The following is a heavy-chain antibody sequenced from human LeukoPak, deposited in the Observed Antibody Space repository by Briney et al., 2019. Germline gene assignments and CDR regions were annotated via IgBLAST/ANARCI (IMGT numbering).Heavy chain of an antibody. CDR1: GGSISSYY. CDR2: IYTSGST. CDR3: ARDEGCSSTSCYRAFDI. D-gene: IGHD2-2*02. Sequence: SETLSLTCTVSGGSISSYYWSWIRQPAGKGLEWIGRIYTSGSTNYNPSLKSRVTMSVDTSKNQFSLKLSSVTAADTAVYYCARDEGCSSTSCYRAFDIWGQGTMVTVSS. V-gene: IGHV4-4*07. J-gene: IGHJ3*02.